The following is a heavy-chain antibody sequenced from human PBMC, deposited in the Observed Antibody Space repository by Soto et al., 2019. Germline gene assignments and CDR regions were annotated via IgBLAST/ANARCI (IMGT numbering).Heavy chain of an antibody. Sequence: SETLSLTCTVSGGSISSSSYYWGWIRQPPGKGLEWIGSIYYSGSTYYNPSLKSRVTISVDTSKNQFSLKLSSVTAADTAVYYCARFRADEGYVWGPRDYYYYGMDVWGQGTTVTVAS. CDR2: IYYSGST. V-gene: IGHV4-39*01. J-gene: IGHJ6*02. CDR1: GGSISSSSYY. D-gene: IGHD3-16*01. CDR3: ARFRADEGYVWGPRDYYYYGMDV.